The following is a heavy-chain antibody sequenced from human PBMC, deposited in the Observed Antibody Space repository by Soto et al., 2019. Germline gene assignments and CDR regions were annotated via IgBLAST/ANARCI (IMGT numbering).Heavy chain of an antibody. D-gene: IGHD6-13*01. J-gene: IGHJ6*03. V-gene: IGHV3-73*01. CDR1: GFTFSVSA. CDR2: IRSKANSYAT. CDR3: SRHVAAAGTGYYMDV. Sequence: EVQLVESGGGLVQPGGSLKLSCAASGFTFSVSAVHWVRQASGKGLEWVGRIRSKANSYATAYAASVKGRFTISRDDSNKTAYLQMNSLRTEDTAVYYCSRHVAAAGTGYYMDVWCKGTTVTVTS.